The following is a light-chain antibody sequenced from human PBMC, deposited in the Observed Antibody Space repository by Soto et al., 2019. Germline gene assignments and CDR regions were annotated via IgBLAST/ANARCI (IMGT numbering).Light chain of an antibody. J-gene: IGKJ1*01. V-gene: IGKV1-5*01. Sequence: DIQMTQSPSTLSASVGDRVTITCRASQSISSWLAWYQQKPGKAPKLLIYDASSLESGVPSRFSGSGSGTEFTLTIGSLQPDDFASYLCQQYNSYPETFGQGTKVEIK. CDR1: QSISSW. CDR3: QQYNSYPET. CDR2: DAS.